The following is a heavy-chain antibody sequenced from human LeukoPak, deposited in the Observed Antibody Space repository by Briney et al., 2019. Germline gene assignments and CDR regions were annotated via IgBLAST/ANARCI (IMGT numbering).Heavy chain of an antibody. Sequence: SETLSLTCTVSGGSISSGGYYWSWIRQHPGKGLEWVGYIYYSGSTYYNPSLKSRVTISVDTSKNQFSLKLSSVTAADTAVYYCARTTTVVTTFDYWGQGTLVTVSS. V-gene: IGHV4-31*03. CDR1: GGSISSGGYY. CDR2: IYYSGST. J-gene: IGHJ4*02. CDR3: ARTTTVVTTFDY. D-gene: IGHD4-23*01.